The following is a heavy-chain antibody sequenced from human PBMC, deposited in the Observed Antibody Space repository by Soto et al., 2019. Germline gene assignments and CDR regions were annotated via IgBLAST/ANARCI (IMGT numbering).Heavy chain of an antibody. V-gene: IGHV1-18*01. CDR2: ISAYNGNT. D-gene: IGHD1-26*01. Sequence: GASVKVSCKASGYTFTSYGISWVRQAPGRGLEWMGWISAYNGNTNYAQKLQGRVTMTTDTSTSTAYMELRSLRSDDTAVYYCARDAVGIVGATTLAGAFDIWGQGTMVTVSS. CDR3: ARDAVGIVGATTLAGAFDI. CDR1: GYTFTSYG. J-gene: IGHJ3*02.